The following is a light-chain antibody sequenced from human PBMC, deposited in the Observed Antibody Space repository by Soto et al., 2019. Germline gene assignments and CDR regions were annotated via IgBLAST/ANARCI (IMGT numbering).Light chain of an antibody. V-gene: IGKV3-20*01. CDR3: QLYGTSPKT. J-gene: IGKJ1*01. Sequence: EIVLTPSPGTLSLSPGERAKLSCRASETVAVSYLAWYQQKPGQAPRLLIHGASTRATGIADRFSGSGSGTDFTLTISRLEPEDFAVYYCQLYGTSPKTFGQGTKVDIK. CDR2: GAS. CDR1: ETVAVSY.